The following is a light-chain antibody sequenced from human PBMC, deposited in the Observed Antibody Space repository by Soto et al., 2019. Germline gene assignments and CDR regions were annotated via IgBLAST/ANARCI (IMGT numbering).Light chain of an antibody. J-gene: IGKJ1*01. Sequence: EIVLTQSPGTLSLSPGERATLSCRASQSINSRYLAWYQQKPGQAPRLLIYGASTGATGIPDRFSGSGSGTDFTLTISXLEPEDFAVYYCQQYGSSRTFGQGTKVDIK. V-gene: IGKV3-20*01. CDR2: GAS. CDR3: QQYGSSRT. CDR1: QSINSRY.